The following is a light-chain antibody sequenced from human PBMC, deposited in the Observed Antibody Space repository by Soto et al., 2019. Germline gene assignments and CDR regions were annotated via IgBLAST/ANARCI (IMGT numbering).Light chain of an antibody. Sequence: DFQMTQSPSSVSASVGDRVTITCRASQDIHTWLAWYQKKPGKAHKLLISGASSLQSGVPSRFSGSGSGTYFTLTISSLQPEDFATYYCQQATSFPFIFGPGTKVEIK. CDR3: QQATSFPFI. V-gene: IGKV1-12*01. CDR2: GAS. J-gene: IGKJ3*01. CDR1: QDIHTW.